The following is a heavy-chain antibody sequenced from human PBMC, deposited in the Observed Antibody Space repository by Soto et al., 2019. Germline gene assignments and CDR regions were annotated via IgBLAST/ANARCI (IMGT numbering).Heavy chain of an antibody. CDR2: ISNSGPT. CDR1: GGSISAYQ. V-gene: IGHV4-59*01. J-gene: IGHJ4*02. CDR3: AREVVSNYYNF. D-gene: IGHD4-4*01. Sequence: PSETLSLTCTVSGGSISAYQWSWIRQPPGNRLEWIGYISNSGPTNYNPSLKSRVTISLDTSKNQFFLNLSSVTAADTAVYYCAREVVSNYYNFWGQGTLVTVS.